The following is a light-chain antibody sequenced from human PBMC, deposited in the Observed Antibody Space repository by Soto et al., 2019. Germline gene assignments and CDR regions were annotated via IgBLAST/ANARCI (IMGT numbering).Light chain of an antibody. V-gene: IGKV3-20*01. CDR2: GAS. J-gene: IGKJ3*01. Sequence: DIVLTQAPGTLSFSPGERATLSWRASQTISDNHLAWYQQKPGQSPRLLISGASVRAPGVPDRFSGSGSETDFTLTISRLEPEDFGFYYCQQYGSSPEISFGPGTKVDIK. CDR1: QTISDNH. CDR3: QQYGSSPEIS.